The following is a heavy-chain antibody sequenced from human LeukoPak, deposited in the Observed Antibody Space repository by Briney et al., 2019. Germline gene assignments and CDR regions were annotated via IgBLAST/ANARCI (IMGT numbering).Heavy chain of an antibody. V-gene: IGHV3-66*01. CDR2: IYSGGST. CDR1: GFTVSSNY. D-gene: IGHD3-22*01. CDR3: AAQINYYDSSGYYYPTDY. Sequence: GRSLRLSCAASGFTVSSNYMSWVRQAPGKGLEWVSVIYSGGSTYYADSVKGRFTISRDNSKNTLYLQMNSLRAEDTAVYYCAAQINYYDSSGYYYPTDYWGQGTLVTVSS. J-gene: IGHJ4*02.